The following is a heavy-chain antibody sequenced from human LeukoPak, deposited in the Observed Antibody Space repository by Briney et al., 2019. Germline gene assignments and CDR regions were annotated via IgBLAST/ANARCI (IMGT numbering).Heavy chain of an antibody. D-gene: IGHD6-13*01. CDR2: IRQDGSEK. CDR1: GFTFTDYW. CDR3: ARDGTAAGLYFDL. Sequence: PGGSLRLSCAVSGFTFTDYWINWVRPAPGQGLEWAASIRQDGSEKTYVDSVKGRFTISRDNTKNSLSLQVNSLRVEDTAVYYCARDGTAAGLYFDLWGQGTLVTVSS. J-gene: IGHJ4*01. V-gene: IGHV3-7*01.